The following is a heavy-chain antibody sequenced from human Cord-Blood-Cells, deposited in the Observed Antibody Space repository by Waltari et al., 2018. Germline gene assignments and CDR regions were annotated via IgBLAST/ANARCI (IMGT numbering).Heavy chain of an antibody. Sequence: QVQLQESGPGLMKPSGTLSLTCAVSGGSISSSNWWSWVRQPPGKGLEWIGEIYHSGDTNYNPSLKSRVTISVDKSKNQFALKLSSVTAADTAVYYCARDRRIVATSYYYYYGMDVWGQGTTVTVSS. D-gene: IGHD5-12*01. V-gene: IGHV4-4*02. CDR1: GGSISSSNW. CDR2: IYHSGDT. CDR3: ARDRRIVATSYYYYYGMDV. J-gene: IGHJ6*02.